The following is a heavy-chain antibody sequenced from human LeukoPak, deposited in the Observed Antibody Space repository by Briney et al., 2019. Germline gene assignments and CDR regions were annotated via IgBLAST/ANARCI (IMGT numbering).Heavy chain of an antibody. J-gene: IGHJ5*02. CDR2: VSSSGST. CDR1: GDSITYFY. Sequence: SETLSLTCSVSGDSITYFYWSWIRQAAGKGLEWIGRVSSSGSTDYNASLKSRVTMSVDTSKNQFSLKLSSVTAADTAVYYCARDLRGGDYVNWFDPWGQGTLVTVSS. D-gene: IGHD4-17*01. V-gene: IGHV4-4*07. CDR3: ARDLRGGDYVNWFDP.